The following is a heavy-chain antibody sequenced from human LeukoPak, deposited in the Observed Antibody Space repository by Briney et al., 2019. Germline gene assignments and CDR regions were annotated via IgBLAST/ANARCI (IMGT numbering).Heavy chain of an antibody. J-gene: IGHJ4*02. V-gene: IGHV1-69*15. CDR3: ARDHTPGNNYHSDY. CDR1: GGTFSSYG. CDR2: IIPMFHTT. Sequence: SVKVSCKASGGTFSSYGINWVRQAPGQGLEWMGRIIPMFHTTNYAQKFQDRVTITADESTSTAYMELSSLRSEDTAVYYCARDHTPGNNYHSDYWGQGTLVTVSS. D-gene: IGHD1/OR15-1a*01.